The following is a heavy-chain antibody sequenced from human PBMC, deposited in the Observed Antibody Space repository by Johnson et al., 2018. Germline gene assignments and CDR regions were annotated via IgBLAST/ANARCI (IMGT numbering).Heavy chain of an antibody. CDR1: GFTFSNYG. V-gene: IGHV3-30*18. CDR3: AKDITIFGVVSPDY. Sequence: QVQLVESGGGVVQPGRSLRLSCAASGFTFSNYGMHWVRQVPGKGLEWVAVMSSDGSNKYYAESVKGRFTISRDNSKNTLYLQMNSLRAEDTALYYCAKDITIFGVVSPDYWGQGTPVTVSS. D-gene: IGHD3-3*01. J-gene: IGHJ4*02. CDR2: MSSDGSNK.